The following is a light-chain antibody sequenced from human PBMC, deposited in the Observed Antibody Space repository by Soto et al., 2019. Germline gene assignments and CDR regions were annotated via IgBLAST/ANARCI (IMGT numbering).Light chain of an antibody. J-gene: IGKJ2*01. CDR1: QDIRKD. V-gene: IGKV1-6*01. CDR3: VQDYYYPYT. CDR2: GAS. Sequence: AIQMTQSPSSLSASVGDRVTITCRASQDIRKDLAWYQQKLGKAPQILIYGASTLQTGVASRFSGSVSATVFTLTISSLQPEDCATYCCVQDYYYPYTFGRGT.